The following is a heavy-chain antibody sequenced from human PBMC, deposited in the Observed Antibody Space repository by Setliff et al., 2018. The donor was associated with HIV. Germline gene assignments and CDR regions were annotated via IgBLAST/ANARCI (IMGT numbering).Heavy chain of an antibody. J-gene: IGHJ5*01. D-gene: IGHD1-1*01. CDR1: GYFINIGHY. Sequence: SETLSLTCRVSGYFINIGHYRGWLRQSPGKGLEWIGTIYHSGGTYYNPSLKSRVTISVDTSNHQFSLRMNSVTAADTAVYYCATDTSISWFYHWGQGTLVTVSS. CDR2: IYHSGGT. CDR3: ATDTSISWFYH. V-gene: IGHV4-38-2*02.